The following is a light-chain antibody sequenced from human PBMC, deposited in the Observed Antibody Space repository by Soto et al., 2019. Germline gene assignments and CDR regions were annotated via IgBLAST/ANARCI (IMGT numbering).Light chain of an antibody. J-gene: IGLJ3*02. CDR3: SSYAGSKILV. Sequence: FALTQPPSASGSPGQSVTISCTGTSSDVGRYDYVSWYQQHPGKAPKLMIHEVTKRPSGVPDRFSGSKSGNTASLTVSGIQAADEADYYCSSYAGSKILVFGGGTKVTVL. V-gene: IGLV2-8*01. CDR1: SSDVGRYDY. CDR2: EVT.